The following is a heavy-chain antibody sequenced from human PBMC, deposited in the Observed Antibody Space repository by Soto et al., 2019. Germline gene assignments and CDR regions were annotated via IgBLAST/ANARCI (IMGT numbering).Heavy chain of an antibody. J-gene: IGHJ6*02. CDR2: IIPIFGTA. Sequence: SVKVSCKASGGTFSSYAISWVRQAPGQGLEWMGGIIPIFGTANYAQKFQGRVTITADESTSTAYMELSSLRSEDTAVYYCARDCIAVSGTTYYYYGMDVWGQGTTVTASS. CDR1: GGTFSSYA. D-gene: IGHD6-19*01. CDR3: ARDCIAVSGTTYYYYGMDV. V-gene: IGHV1-69*13.